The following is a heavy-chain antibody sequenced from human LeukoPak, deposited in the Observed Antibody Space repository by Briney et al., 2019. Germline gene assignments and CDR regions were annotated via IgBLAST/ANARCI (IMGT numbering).Heavy chain of an antibody. CDR3: ARDRGVAAHLDY. D-gene: IGHD5-12*01. CDR2: IWFDGTNK. CDR1: GFTFSNYG. V-gene: IGHV3-33*01. J-gene: IGHJ4*02. Sequence: GGSLRLSCAASGFTFSNYGMHWVRQAPGKGLEGGAVIWFDGTNKYYADSVRGRFTISRDNSKNTLYLQMSSLRAEDTAVYYCARDRGVAAHLDYWGQGTLVTVSS.